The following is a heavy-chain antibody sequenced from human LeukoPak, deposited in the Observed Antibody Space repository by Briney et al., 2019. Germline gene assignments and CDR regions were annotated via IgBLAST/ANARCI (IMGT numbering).Heavy chain of an antibody. V-gene: IGHV1-58*01. D-gene: IGHD6-13*01. J-gene: IGHJ5*02. Sequence: SVKVSCKASGFSFSTSAVQWVRQARGQRLEWIGWIVVGSGTTQYAQNFQQRVTITRDMSTTTTYMELSSLTSGDTAIYYCAADLLGAAAYSWGQGTLVTVSS. CDR3: AADLLGAAAYS. CDR2: IVVGSGTT. CDR1: GFSFSTSA.